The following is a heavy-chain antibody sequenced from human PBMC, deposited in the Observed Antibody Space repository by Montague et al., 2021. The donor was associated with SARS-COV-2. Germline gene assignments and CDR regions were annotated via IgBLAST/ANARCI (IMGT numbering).Heavy chain of an antibody. Sequence: SETLSLTCAVSTDSFNAYYWTSMLQPPAKGLEGIGEISHPGSTTYNPSLNSRVTISVDTYRRQVSLRLTSVTAAATATYYCAGGVYNRVIFVVSPRYYFDYWGQGNMVAVSA. CDR3: AGGVYNRVIFVVSPRYYFDY. CDR2: ISHPGST. CDR1: TDSFNAYY. D-gene: IGHD3-9*01. J-gene: IGHJ4*02. V-gene: IGHV4-34*01.